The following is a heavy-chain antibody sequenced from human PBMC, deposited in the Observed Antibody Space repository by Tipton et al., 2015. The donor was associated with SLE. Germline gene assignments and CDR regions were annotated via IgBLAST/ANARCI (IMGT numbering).Heavy chain of an antibody. CDR3: ARDRGGIAAPGLIGFDY. CDR2: IIPISGAA. D-gene: IGHD6-13*01. CDR1: GGTLSSYA. V-gene: IGHV1-69*01. Sequence: VQLVQSGAEVKKPGSSVKVSCKASGGTLSSYAINWVRQAPGQGLEWMGGIIPISGAANYAQKFQGRVSITADQSPSTAYMELSSLRAEDTAVYYCARDRGGIAAPGLIGFDYWGQGTLVTVSS. J-gene: IGHJ4*02.